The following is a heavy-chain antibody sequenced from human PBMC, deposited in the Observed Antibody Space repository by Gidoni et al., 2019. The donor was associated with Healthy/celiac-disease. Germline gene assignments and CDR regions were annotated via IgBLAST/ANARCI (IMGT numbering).Heavy chain of an antibody. CDR1: GGTFSSYS. J-gene: IGHJ5*02. CDR3: ARDRVKIGYGDYAGGYWFDP. CDR2: ILIIFGTA. Sequence: QVQLVQSGAEVKKPGSSVKVSCKASGGTFSSYSISWVRQAPGQGPACMGGILIIFGTANYAQKFQGRVTITADESTSTAYMELSSLRSEDTAVYYCARDRVKIGYGDYAGGYWFDPWGQGTLVTVSS. D-gene: IGHD4-17*01. V-gene: IGHV1-69*01.